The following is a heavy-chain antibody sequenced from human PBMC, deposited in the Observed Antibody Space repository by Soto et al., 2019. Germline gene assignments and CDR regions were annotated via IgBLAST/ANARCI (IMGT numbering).Heavy chain of an antibody. CDR1: GYF. CDR3: AFFTPLLGLVTPLFAF. Sequence: GYFGCWLRLHKEKGLEWIGYIYYSGSTYYNPSLNSRVTISVETSKNQFSLKLSSVTAADTAVYYCAFFTPLLGLVTPLFAFWGLWPTVTGS. CDR2: IYYSGST. D-gene: IGHD3-3*01. V-gene: IGHV4-31*02. J-gene: IGHJ6*02.